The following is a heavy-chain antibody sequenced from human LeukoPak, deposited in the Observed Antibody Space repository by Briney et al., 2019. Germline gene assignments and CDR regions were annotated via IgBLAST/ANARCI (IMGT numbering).Heavy chain of an antibody. D-gene: IGHD5-18*01. Sequence: GGSLRLSCTASGFTFGDYAMSWFRQASGKGLEWLGFIRSKTHSGATEYAASVRGRFTLSRDDSKSIAYLQMNSLKTEDTAMYYCTRGYSYGYHWGQGTLVTVSS. V-gene: IGHV3-49*03. CDR3: TRGYSYGYH. CDR1: GFTFGDYA. J-gene: IGHJ5*02. CDR2: IRSKTHSGAT.